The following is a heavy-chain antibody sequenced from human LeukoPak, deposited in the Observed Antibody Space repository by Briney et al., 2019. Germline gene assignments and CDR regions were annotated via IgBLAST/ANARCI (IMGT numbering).Heavy chain of an antibody. J-gene: IGHJ4*02. CDR3: ARGLGYYGSGSYYYFDY. V-gene: IGHV3-21*01. CDR2: ISSSSRYI. D-gene: IGHD3-10*01. Sequence: GGSLRLSCAASGFTFSSYSMNWVRRAPRQGLEWVSSISSSSRYIYCADSVKGRFTISRDNAKNSLYLQMDSLRGEDTAVYYCARGLGYYGSGSYYYFDYWGQGTLVTVSS. CDR1: GFTFSSYS.